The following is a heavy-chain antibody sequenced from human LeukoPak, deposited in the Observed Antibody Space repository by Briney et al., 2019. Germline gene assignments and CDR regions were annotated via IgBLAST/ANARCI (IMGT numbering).Heavy chain of an antibody. V-gene: IGHV4-59*08. D-gene: IGHD2-15*01. J-gene: IGHJ4*02. CDR1: GGSIGTYS. CDR3: ARHLIGVGVDY. CDR2: IYYSGST. Sequence: PSETLSLTCTVSGGSIGTYSWRWIRQPPGKGLEWIGYIYYSGSTNYNPSLKSRVTISVDTSKNHFSLKLSSVAAADTAVYYCARHLIGVGVDYWGQGTLVTVSS.